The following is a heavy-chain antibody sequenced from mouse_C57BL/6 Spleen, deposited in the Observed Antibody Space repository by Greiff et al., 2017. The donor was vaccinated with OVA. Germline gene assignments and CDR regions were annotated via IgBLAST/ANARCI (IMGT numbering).Heavy chain of an antibody. CDR2: SRNKANDYTT. Sequence: DVMLVESGGGLVQSGRSLRLSCATSGFTFSDFYMEWVRQAPGKGLEWIAASRNKANDYTTEYSASVKGRFIVSRDTSQSILYLQMNALRAEDTAIYYCARDAEYYYAMDYWGQGTSVTVSS. CDR3: ARDAEYYYAMDY. J-gene: IGHJ4*01. V-gene: IGHV7-1*01. CDR1: GFTFSDFY.